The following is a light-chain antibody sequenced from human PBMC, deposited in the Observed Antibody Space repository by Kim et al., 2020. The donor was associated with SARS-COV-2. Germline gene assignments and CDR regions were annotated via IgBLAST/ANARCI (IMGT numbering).Light chain of an antibody. CDR1: KLGNKY. Sequence: SPGQAASITCSGDKLGNKYASWYQQKPGQSPVLVIYQDEKRPSGIPERFSGSNSGNSATLTISGTQAMDEADYFCLAWDSSSGSYVFGPGTKVTVL. J-gene: IGLJ1*01. V-gene: IGLV3-1*01. CDR3: LAWDSSSGSYV. CDR2: QDE.